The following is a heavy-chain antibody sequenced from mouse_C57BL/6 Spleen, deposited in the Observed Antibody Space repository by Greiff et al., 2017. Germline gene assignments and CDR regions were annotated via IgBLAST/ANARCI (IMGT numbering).Heavy chain of an antibody. V-gene: IGHV8-8*01. D-gene: IGHD1-1*01. CDR1: GFSLSTFGMG. CDR2: IWWDDDK. CDR3: ARNYYGIYWYFDV. J-gene: IGHJ1*03. Sequence: QVTLKVSGPGILQPSQTLSLTCSFSGFSLSTFGMGVGWIRQPSGKGLEWLAHIWWDDDKYYNPALKSRLTITKDTSKNQVFLKIANVDTADTATYHCARNYYGIYWYFDVWGTGTTVTVSS.